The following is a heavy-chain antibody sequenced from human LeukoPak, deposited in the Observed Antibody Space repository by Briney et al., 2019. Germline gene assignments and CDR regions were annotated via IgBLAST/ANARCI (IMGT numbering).Heavy chain of an antibody. V-gene: IGHV1-46*01. J-gene: IGHJ4*02. Sequence: ASVKVSCKASGYTFTSYYMHWVRQAPGQGLEWMGIINPGGGSTSYAQKFQGRVTMTRDMSTSTVYMELSSLRSDDTVIYYCAREKPETYHFDFWGQGTLVTVSS. D-gene: IGHD2-21*01. CDR2: INPGGGST. CDR1: GYTFTSYY. CDR3: AREKPETYHFDF.